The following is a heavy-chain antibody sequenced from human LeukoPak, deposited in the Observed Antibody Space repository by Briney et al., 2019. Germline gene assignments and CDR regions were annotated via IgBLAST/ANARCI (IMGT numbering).Heavy chain of an antibody. Sequence: ASVKVSCKASGYTFTSYDINWVRQATGQGLEGMGWMNPNSGNTGYAQKFQGRVTMTRNTSISTAYMELSSLRSEDTAVYYCARVKGRYCSGGSCARHWFDPWGQGTLVTVSS. J-gene: IGHJ5*02. CDR1: GYTFTSYD. CDR2: MNPNSGNT. D-gene: IGHD2-15*01. V-gene: IGHV1-8*01. CDR3: ARVKGRYCSGGSCARHWFDP.